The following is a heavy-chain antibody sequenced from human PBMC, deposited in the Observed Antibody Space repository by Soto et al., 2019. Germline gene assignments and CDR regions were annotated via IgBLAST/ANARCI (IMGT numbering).Heavy chain of an antibody. CDR3: AKTYSSGRGAFDV. D-gene: IGHD6-19*01. CDR1: GFTCSSYS. J-gene: IGHJ3*01. CDR2: LSRGSSTI. Sequence: EVQLVESGGGWVQPGGSLRLSCAASGFTCSSYSLNWFRQAPGKGLEWVSYLSRGSSTIDYADSVKGRFTISRDNAQNSLYLQMNSLRAEDTAVYYCAKTYSSGRGAFDVWGQGTMVTVSS. V-gene: IGHV3-48*01.